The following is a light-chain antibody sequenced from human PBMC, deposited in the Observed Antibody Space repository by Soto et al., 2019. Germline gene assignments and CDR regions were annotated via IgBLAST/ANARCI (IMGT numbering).Light chain of an antibody. CDR3: QQYGSSLT. V-gene: IGKV3D-20*01. CDR1: QSISSY. Sequence: EIVLTQSPATLSLSPGERATLSCGASQSISSYLAWYQQKPGLAPRLLIYDASSRATGITDRFSGSGSGTDFTLTISRLEPEDFAVYYCQQYGSSLTXGPGTRWIS. CDR2: DAS. J-gene: IGKJ3*01.